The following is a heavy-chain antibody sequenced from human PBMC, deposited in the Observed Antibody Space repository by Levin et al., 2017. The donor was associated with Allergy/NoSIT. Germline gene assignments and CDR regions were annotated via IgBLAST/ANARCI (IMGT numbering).Heavy chain of an antibody. J-gene: IGHJ4*02. Sequence: SCAVSGFTFTTYAMSWVRQAPGKGLEWVAAISGSGDSTYYADSVKGRFTISRDNSKSTLYLQLNSLRAEDTAVYYCAKSSGATAYWGQGTLVTVSS. CDR2: ISGSGDST. CDR1: GFTFTTYA. CDR3: AKSSGATAY. V-gene: IGHV3-23*01. D-gene: IGHD1-26*01.